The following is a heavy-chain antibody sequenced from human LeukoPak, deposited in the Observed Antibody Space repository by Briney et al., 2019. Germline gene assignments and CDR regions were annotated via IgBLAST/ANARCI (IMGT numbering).Heavy chain of an antibody. Sequence: GGSLRLSCAASGFAFDAHAMNWVRQAPGKPLEWVSLISGDGGTTHYADSVRGRFTISRDNSRNSLYLQMKSLRTEDTALYYCAKRSGSPHNFGYWGRGTLVTVSS. V-gene: IGHV3-43*02. J-gene: IGHJ4*02. CDR2: ISGDGGTT. CDR1: GFAFDAHA. D-gene: IGHD1-14*01. CDR3: AKRSGSPHNFGY.